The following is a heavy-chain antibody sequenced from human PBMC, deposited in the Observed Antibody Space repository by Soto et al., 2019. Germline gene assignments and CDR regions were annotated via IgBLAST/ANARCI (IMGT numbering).Heavy chain of an antibody. Sequence: GSLRHSCAASGFTFSSYAMSWVRQAPGKGMEWVSVISGSGDSTYYADSVKGRFTISRDNSKNTLYLQMNSLRAEDTAVYYCAKRATGTYFDYWGQGTLVTVS. D-gene: IGHD1-1*01. J-gene: IGHJ4*02. V-gene: IGHV3-23*01. CDR2: ISGSGDST. CDR1: GFTFSSYA. CDR3: AKRATGTYFDY.